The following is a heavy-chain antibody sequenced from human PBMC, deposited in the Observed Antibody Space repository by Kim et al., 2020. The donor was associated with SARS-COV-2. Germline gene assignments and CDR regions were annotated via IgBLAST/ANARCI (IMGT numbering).Heavy chain of an antibody. J-gene: IGHJ4*02. V-gene: IGHV4-39*01. D-gene: IGHD2-15*01. CDR3: ARRETTQYYFDY. Sequence: YYNPSLKSRVTISVDTSKNQFSLKLSSVTAADTAVYYCARRETTQYYFDYWGQGTLVTVSS.